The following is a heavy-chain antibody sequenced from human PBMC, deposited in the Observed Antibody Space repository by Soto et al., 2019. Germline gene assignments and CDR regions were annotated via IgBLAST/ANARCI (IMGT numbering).Heavy chain of an antibody. Sequence: LSLTCAVSGGSISSGGYSWSWILQPPGKGLEWIGYIYHSGSTYYNPSLKSRVTISVDRSKNQFSLKLSSVTAADTAVYYCARQVGYCSSTSCYEGYYYGMDVWGQGTTVTVSS. CDR2: IYHSGST. D-gene: IGHD2-2*03. CDR3: ARQVGYCSSTSCYEGYYYGMDV. CDR1: GGSISSGGYS. J-gene: IGHJ6*02. V-gene: IGHV4-30-2*01.